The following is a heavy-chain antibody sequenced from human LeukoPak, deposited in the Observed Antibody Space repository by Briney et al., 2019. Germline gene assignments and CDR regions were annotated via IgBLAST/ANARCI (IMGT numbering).Heavy chain of an antibody. V-gene: IGHV3-23*01. CDR2: ISGSGGNT. J-gene: IGHJ4*02. CDR3: AKRSSYGYAVTTSLDY. D-gene: IGHD5-18*01. CDR1: GFTFSSYT. Sequence: GGSLRLSCAASGFTFSSYTMSWVRQAPGKGLEWVSAISGSGGNTYYADSVKGRFTISRDNSKKTVSLQMNSLRAEDTAVYYCAKRSSYGYAVTTSLDYWGQGTLVIVSS.